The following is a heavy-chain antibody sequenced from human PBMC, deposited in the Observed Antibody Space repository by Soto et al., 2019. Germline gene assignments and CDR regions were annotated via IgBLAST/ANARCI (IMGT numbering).Heavy chain of an antibody. CDR3: GTQRGGGGY. J-gene: IGHJ4*02. CDR2: IYSGGYT. V-gene: IGHV3-53*01. CDR1: GFTVSNNY. Sequence: EVQLVESGGGLIQPGGSLRLSCAVSGFTVSNNYMSWVRQAPGKGLEGVSVIYSGGYTAYGDSVKGRFTISRDNSKNTIYLQMKSRGADDAAVYSWGTQRGGGGYWGQGTLVTVSS. D-gene: IGHD6-25*01.